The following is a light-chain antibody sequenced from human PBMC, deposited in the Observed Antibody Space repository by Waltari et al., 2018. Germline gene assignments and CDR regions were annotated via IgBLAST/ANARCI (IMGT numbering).Light chain of an antibody. CDR2: DAS. Sequence: EIMLTQSPGPLSLSPGARATLSCRASQRISRFLAWYQQKPGQAPRLLIYDASSRATGIPDRFSGSGSGTDFSLTISRLEPEDIAVYYCQKYGSLPATFGQGTKVEIK. CDR1: QRISRF. CDR3: QKYGSLPAT. V-gene: IGKV3-20*01. J-gene: IGKJ1*01.